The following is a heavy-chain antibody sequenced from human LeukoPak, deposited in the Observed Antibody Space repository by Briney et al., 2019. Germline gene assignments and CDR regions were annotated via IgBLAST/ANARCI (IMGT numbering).Heavy chain of an antibody. J-gene: IGHJ3*02. CDR1: GGTFSSYA. Sequence: GASVKVSCKASGGTFSSYAISWVRQAPGQGLEWMGWISAYNGNTNYAQKLQGRVTMTTDTSTSTAYMELRSLRSDDTAVYYCARDLKWELDSKYDAFDIWGQGTMVTVSS. CDR2: ISAYNGNT. D-gene: IGHD1-26*01. V-gene: IGHV1-18*01. CDR3: ARDLKWELDSKYDAFDI.